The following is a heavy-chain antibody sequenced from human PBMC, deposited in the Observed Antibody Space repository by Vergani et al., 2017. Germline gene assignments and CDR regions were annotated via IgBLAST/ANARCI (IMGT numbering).Heavy chain of an antibody. CDR3: AAFVVVTGFDY. V-gene: IGHV3-23*01. D-gene: IGHD2-21*02. CDR1: GFTFSSYA. CDR2: FSGSGGST. Sequence: EVQLLESGGGLVQPGGSLRLSCAASGFTFSSYAMSWVRQAPGKGLEWVSGFSGSGGSTYYADSVKGRFTISRDSYKNTLYLQMNSLRADDTDVYYCAAFVVVTGFDYWGQGTLVTVSS. J-gene: IGHJ4*02.